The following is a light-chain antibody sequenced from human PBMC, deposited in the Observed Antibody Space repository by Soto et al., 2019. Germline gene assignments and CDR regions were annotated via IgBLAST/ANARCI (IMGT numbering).Light chain of an antibody. J-gene: IGLJ1*01. CDR1: SSDIGGYNY. CDR2: EVI. CDR3: ASYSTTSTPYV. Sequence: QAVLTQPASLSGSPGHSIPISCTGTSSDIGGYNYVSWYQQHPGKAPKLMVYEVINRPSGVSHRFSGARSGNTASLTISGLQAEDEAVYYCASYSTTSTPYVFGTGTKVTVL. V-gene: IGLV2-14*01.